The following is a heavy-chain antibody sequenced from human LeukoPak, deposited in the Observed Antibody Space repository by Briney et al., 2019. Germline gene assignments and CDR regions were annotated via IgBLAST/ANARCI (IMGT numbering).Heavy chain of an antibody. CDR1: RFTFSDNY. V-gene: IGHV3-11*01. Sequence: GGSLRLSCAASRFTFSDNYMSWIRQAPGKGLEWISYISRGGNTIYYADSVKGRFTISRDNAKNSLYLQMDSLRAEDTAVYYCARPLGGYYIDCWGQGTLVTVSS. CDR3: ARPLGGYYIDC. J-gene: IGHJ4*02. D-gene: IGHD3-3*01. CDR2: ISRGGNTI.